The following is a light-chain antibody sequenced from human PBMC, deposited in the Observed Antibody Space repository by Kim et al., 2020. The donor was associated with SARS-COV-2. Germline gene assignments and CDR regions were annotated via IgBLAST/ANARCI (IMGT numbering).Light chain of an antibody. J-gene: IGKJ3*01. CDR2: GAS. V-gene: IGKV3-20*01. Sequence: EIVLTQSPGTLSLSPGERATLSCRASQSVSSNYLAWFQQKPGQAPRLLIYGASSRATGIPDRFSGSGSGTEFTLTISRLEPEDFAVYYCQQYGSSRFTFGPGTKVDIK. CDR1: QSVSSNY. CDR3: QQYGSSRFT.